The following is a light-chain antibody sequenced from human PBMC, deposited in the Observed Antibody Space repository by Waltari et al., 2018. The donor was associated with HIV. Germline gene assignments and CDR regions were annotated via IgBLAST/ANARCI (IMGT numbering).Light chain of an antibody. CDR2: WAS. CDR3: QQYYSTPLT. V-gene: IGKV4-1*01. CDR1: HSVLYTSNNKNY. J-gene: IGKJ4*01. Sequence: DIVMTQSPDSLPVSLGETAPTSCKSRHSVLYTSNNKNYLAWYQQKPGQPPKLLINWASTRESGVPDRFSGSGSGTDFTLTINSLQTEDVAVYYCQQYYSTPLTFGGGTKVEIK.